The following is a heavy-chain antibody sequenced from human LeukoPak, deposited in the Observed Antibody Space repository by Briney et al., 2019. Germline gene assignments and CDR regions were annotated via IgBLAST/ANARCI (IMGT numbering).Heavy chain of an antibody. V-gene: IGHV1-69*04. CDR1: RGTFSTYA. Sequence: ASVKVSCKASRGTFSTYAIMWVRQAPGQGLEWKGRIIPILGIVNYAQKFQGRVTITADKSTDTAYMELSSLTSEDTAVYYCARVGYVWGSYRYTGPYDLWGQGKMITVSS. CDR2: IIPILGIV. CDR3: ARVGYVWGSYRYTGPYDL. J-gene: IGHJ3*01. D-gene: IGHD3-16*02.